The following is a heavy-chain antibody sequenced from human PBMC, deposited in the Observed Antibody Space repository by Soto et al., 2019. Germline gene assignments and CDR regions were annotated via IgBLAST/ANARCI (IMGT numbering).Heavy chain of an antibody. Sequence: PSETLSLTCAVSGGYFSGYYWSWIRQHPGKGLEWIGYIYYSGSTYYNPSLKSRVTISVDTSKNQFSLKLSSVTAADTAVYYCARGVTMVRGVIHTPYFDYWGQGTLVTVSS. CDR2: IYYSGST. V-gene: IGHV4-31*11. CDR1: GGYFSGYY. D-gene: IGHD3-10*01. J-gene: IGHJ4*02. CDR3: ARGVTMVRGVIHTPYFDY.